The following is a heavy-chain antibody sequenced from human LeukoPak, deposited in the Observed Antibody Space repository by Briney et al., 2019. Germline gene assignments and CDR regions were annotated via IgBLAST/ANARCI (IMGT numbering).Heavy chain of an antibody. CDR2: MSFDGSDK. V-gene: IGHV3-30-3*01. CDR3: ARDQPGTYTLSST. Sequence: GGTLRLSCAASGFTFSDYAMHWVRQASGKGLEWGAFMSFDGSDKYYADSVKGRFTISRDNSKNTLYLQMNSLRFEDTAVYYCARDQPGTYTLSSTWGQGTLVTVSS. D-gene: IGHD6-19*01. J-gene: IGHJ5*02. CDR1: GFTFSDYA.